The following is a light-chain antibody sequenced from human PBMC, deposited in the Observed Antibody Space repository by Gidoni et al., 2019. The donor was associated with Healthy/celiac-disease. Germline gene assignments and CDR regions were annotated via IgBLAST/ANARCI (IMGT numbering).Light chain of an antibody. CDR1: QSISSY. Sequence: DIQMTQSPSSLSASVGDRVTITCRASQSISSYLNWYQQKPGKAPKLLIYAASSLQSGVPSRFSGSGSGTDFTLTISSLQPEAFATYYCQQSYSTPSTFGQGTKLEIQ. CDR2: AAS. V-gene: IGKV1-39*01. CDR3: QQSYSTPST. J-gene: IGKJ2*01.